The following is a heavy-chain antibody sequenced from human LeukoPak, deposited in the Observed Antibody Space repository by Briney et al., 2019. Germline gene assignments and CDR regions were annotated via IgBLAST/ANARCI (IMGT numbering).Heavy chain of an antibody. CDR3: AKASWIQLWLPDY. V-gene: IGHV3-23*01. Sequence: PGGSLRLSCAASGFTFSSYSMNWVRQAPGKGLEWVSAISGSGGSTYYADSVKGRFTISRDNSKNTLYLQMNSLRAEDTAVYYCAKASWIQLWLPDYWGQGTLVTVSS. CDR2: ISGSGGST. CDR1: GFTFSSYS. D-gene: IGHD5-18*01. J-gene: IGHJ4*02.